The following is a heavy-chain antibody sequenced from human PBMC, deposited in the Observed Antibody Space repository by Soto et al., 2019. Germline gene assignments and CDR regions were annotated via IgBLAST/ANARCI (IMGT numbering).Heavy chain of an antibody. Sequence: SETLSFTCTVSGGSISSADYYWRWVRQPPGKGLERIGYFYYSGSTFFNPSLKSRVTISEDTSRNQFSLGMHSVTAAATAVSYCARALLGTIACMDVCRKGTTFGVSS. CDR1: GGSISSADYY. CDR3: ARALLGTIACMDV. J-gene: IGHJ6*04. V-gene: IGHV4-30-4*01. D-gene: IGHD5-12*01. CDR2: FYYSGST.